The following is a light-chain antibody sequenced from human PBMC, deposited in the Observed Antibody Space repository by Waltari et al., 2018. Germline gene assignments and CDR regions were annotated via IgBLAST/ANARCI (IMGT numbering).Light chain of an antibody. CDR3: QRYSNSPLT. V-gene: IGKV3-11*01. CDR2: GAS. CDR1: QSVANY. Sequence: VILTQSPAPLSLSPGERATLSCRASQSVANYLAWYQQKPGQAPRLLIYGASSRATGIPDRFSGTGSGTEFTLTISSLEPEDFAVYFCQRYSNSPLTFGGGTKVEIK. J-gene: IGKJ4*01.